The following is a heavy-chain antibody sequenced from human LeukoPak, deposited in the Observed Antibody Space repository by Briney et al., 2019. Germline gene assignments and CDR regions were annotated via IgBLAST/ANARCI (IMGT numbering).Heavy chain of an antibody. CDR3: ARDFYGSVGATWGIDY. D-gene: IGHD1-26*01. J-gene: IGHJ4*02. CDR2: IYYSGST. Sequence: PSETLSLTCTVSGGSISSSSYYWGWIRQPPGKGLEWIGSIYYSGSTYYNPSLKSRVTISVDTSKNQFSLKLSSVTAADTAVYYCARDFYGSVGATWGIDYWGQGTLVTVSS. CDR1: GGSISSSSYY. V-gene: IGHV4-39*07.